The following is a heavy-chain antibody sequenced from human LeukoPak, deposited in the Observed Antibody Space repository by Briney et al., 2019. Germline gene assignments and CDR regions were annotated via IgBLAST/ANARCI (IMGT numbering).Heavy chain of an antibody. V-gene: IGHV4-39*07. CDR2: IYYSGST. D-gene: IGHD1-14*01. CDR3: AGGYNDLRPIDY. Sequence: PSETLSLTCTVSGGSISSSSYYWGWIRQPPGKGLEWIGSIYYSGSTYYNPSLKSRVTISVDTSKNQFSLKLSSVTAADTAVYYCAGGYNDLRPIDYWGLGTLVTVSS. CDR1: GGSISSSSYY. J-gene: IGHJ4*02.